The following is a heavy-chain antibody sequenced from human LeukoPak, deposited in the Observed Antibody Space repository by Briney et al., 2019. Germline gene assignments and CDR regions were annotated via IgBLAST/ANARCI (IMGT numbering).Heavy chain of an antibody. Sequence: GGSLRLSCTAAGFTFGDYAMSWFRQAPGKGLDWVGFIRSKAYGGTTEYAASVKGRFTISRDDSKSIAYLQMNSLKTEDTAVYYCTRDLVQEGLGGYYFDYWGQGTLVTVSS. J-gene: IGHJ4*02. V-gene: IGHV3-49*03. CDR2: IRSKAYGGTT. CDR1: GFTFGDYA. CDR3: TRDLVQEGLGGYYFDY. D-gene: IGHD6-19*01.